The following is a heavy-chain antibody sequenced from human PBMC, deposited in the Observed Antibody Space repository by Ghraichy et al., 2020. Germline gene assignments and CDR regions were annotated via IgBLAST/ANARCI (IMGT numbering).Heavy chain of an antibody. J-gene: IGHJ2*01. CDR3: ARVYCSGGTCSSFAGVNWYFDL. Sequence: GGSLRLSCAASGFTFNNYPMNWVRQAPGKGLEWVSYISRSSSAIYYADSVKGRFTISRDNAKNSLYLQMNSLRDEDTAVYYCARVYCSGGTCSSFAGVNWYFDLWGRGTLVTVSS. CDR1: GFTFNNYP. CDR2: ISRSSSAI. D-gene: IGHD2-15*01. V-gene: IGHV3-48*02.